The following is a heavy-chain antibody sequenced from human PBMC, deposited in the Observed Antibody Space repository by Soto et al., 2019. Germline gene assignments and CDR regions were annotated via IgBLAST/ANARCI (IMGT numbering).Heavy chain of an antibody. D-gene: IGHD3-10*01. V-gene: IGHV4-31*03. CDR1: GDSISSGGYY. CDR2: MYYTGNT. Sequence: SETLSLTCTVSGDSISSGGYYWSWIRQHPGKGLEWIGYMYYTGNTYYNPSLKSRVTISVDTSKNQFSLKVSSVTAADTAVYYCAREDRGRLRGLDYWGQGTLVTVSS. CDR3: AREDRGRLRGLDY. J-gene: IGHJ4*02.